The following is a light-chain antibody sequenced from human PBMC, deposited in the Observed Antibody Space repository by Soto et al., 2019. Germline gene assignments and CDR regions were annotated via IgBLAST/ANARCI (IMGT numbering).Light chain of an antibody. V-gene: IGKV3-20*01. J-gene: IGKJ1*01. CDR1: QSVSRSY. CDR3: QQYSSSPRT. CDR2: GAS. Sequence: EIVLTQSPGTLSLSPGARATLSCRASQSVSRSYLAWYQQKPGQAPRLLIYGASSRDTGIPDRFSGSGSGTDFTLTISSLEPEDFALYYFQQYSSSPRTLGQGNKLEI.